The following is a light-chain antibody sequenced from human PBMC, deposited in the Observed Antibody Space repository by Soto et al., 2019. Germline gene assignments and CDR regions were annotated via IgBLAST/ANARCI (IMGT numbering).Light chain of an antibody. CDR3: CSYAASYPVV. CDR2: DVS. J-gene: IGLJ2*01. CDR1: SSDVGGYNY. Sequence: QSALTQPRAVSGSPGQSVTISCTGTSSDVGGYNYVSSYQQNPGKAPKLMIYDVSKRPSGVPDRFSGSKSGNTASLTISGLQGEDEADYYCCSYAASYPVVFGGGTKMNVL. V-gene: IGLV2-11*01.